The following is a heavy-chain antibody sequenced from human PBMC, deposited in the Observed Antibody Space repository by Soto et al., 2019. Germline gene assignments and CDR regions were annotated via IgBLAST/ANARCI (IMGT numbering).Heavy chain of an antibody. J-gene: IGHJ4*02. CDR3: AKGYNYDRSGNPDY. D-gene: IGHD3-22*01. CDR1: GFTFDDYA. CDR2: INWNSGSI. V-gene: IGHV3-9*01. Sequence: GGSLKLYCAASGFTFDDYAMHWVRQAPGKGLEWVSGINWNSGSIGYADSVKGRFTISRDNAKNSLYLQMNSLRTEDTALYYCAKGYNYDRSGNPDYWGQGTVVTVSS.